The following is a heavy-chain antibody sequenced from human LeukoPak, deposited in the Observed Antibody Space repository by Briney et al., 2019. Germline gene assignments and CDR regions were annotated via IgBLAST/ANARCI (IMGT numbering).Heavy chain of an antibody. J-gene: IGHJ4*02. CDR2: MNPNSGNT. CDR1: GSTFTSYN. CDR3: ARGLAMVRGATGGY. Sequence: ASVKVSCKASGSTFTSYNINWGRQATGQGLEWWGWMNPNSGNTGYAQKFQGRVTMTRNTSISTAYMELSSLRSEDTAVYYCARGLAMVRGATGGYWGQGTLVTVSS. D-gene: IGHD3-10*01. V-gene: IGHV1-8*01.